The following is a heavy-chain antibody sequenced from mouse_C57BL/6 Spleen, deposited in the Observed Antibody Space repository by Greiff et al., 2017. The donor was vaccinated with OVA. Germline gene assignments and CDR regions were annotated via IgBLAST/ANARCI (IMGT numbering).Heavy chain of an antibody. Sequence: QVQLQQPGAELVMPGASVKLSCKASGYTFTSYWMHWVKQRPGQGLEWIGEIDPSDSYTNYNQKFKGKSTLTVDKSSSTAYMQLSSLTSEDSAVYYCARTKYDYAAMDYWGQGTSVTVSS. D-gene: IGHD1-3*01. CDR1: GYTFTSYW. J-gene: IGHJ4*01. V-gene: IGHV1-69*01. CDR2: IDPSDSYT. CDR3: ARTKYDYAAMDY.